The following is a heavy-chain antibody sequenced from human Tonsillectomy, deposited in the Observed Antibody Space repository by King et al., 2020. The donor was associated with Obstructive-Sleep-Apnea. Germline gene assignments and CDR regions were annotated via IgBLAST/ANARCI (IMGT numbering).Heavy chain of an antibody. CDR2: LSGSGYST. V-gene: IGHV3-23*04. CDR3: AKDPYDSSGYYFD. Sequence: VQLVESGGGLVQPGGSLRLSCAASGFTFSIYAMTWVRQAPGKGLEWGSALSGSGYSTYYVDSVKGRFTISRDNSKNTLYLQMSSLRAEDTAVYYCAKDPYDSSGYYFDWGQGTLVTVSS. D-gene: IGHD3-22*01. CDR1: GFTFSIYA. J-gene: IGHJ4*02.